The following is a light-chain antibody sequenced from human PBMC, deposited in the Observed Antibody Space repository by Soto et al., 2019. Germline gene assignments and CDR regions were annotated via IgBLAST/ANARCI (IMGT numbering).Light chain of an antibody. CDR2: GAS. Sequence: DIQMTQSPSSLSASVGDRVTITCRASQNINRHLNWYQERPGKAPKHLISGASSLQSGVPSRFSGSGSGTDFTLTIRPLESEDFATYYCQQSDKVPQTFGGGTKIEIK. J-gene: IGKJ4*01. CDR1: QNINRH. V-gene: IGKV1-39*01. CDR3: QQSDKVPQT.